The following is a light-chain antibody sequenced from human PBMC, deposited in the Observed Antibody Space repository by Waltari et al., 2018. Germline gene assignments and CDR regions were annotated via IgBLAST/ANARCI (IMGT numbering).Light chain of an antibody. CDR2: YAS. CDR1: QSVSSQ. J-gene: IGKJ1*01. Sequence: EIVLKQSPATLSLSPGEGATLTCRASQSVSSQLVWYQQKRGQAPRLLIYYASTRATGIPARFSGSGSGTDFTLTISSLEPEDFAVYYCQQCNNSPPTFGQGTKVEIK. CDR3: QQCNNSPPT. V-gene: IGKV3-11*01.